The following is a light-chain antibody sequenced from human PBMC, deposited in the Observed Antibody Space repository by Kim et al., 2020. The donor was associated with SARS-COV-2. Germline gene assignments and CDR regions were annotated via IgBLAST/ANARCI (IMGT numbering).Light chain of an antibody. CDR2: GAS. CDR3: QQYNKWPPRYT. CDR1: QSVSSD. V-gene: IGKV3-15*01. Sequence: SPGERATLSCRASQSVSSDLAWYQQKPGQAPRLLIYGASTRATGIPARFSGSGSGTEFTLTISSLQSEDFAAYYCQQYNKWPPRYTFGQGTKLGI. J-gene: IGKJ2*01.